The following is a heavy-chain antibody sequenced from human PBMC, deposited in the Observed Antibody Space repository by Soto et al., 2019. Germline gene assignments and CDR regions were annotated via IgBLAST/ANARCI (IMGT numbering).Heavy chain of an antibody. CDR1: GFSLSIYS. J-gene: IGHJ6*03. CDR2: ISSSRTYI. V-gene: IGHV3-21*01. Sequence: GGSLRLSCAASGFSLSIYSMNWVRQAPGKGLEWVSSISSSRTYIVYADSMKGRFTISRDNAKNSLYLQTNSLRAEDTAVYYCAGAPGGGLDYMEVWGKGTTVTVSS. CDR3: AGAPGGGLDYMEV. D-gene: IGHD3-16*01.